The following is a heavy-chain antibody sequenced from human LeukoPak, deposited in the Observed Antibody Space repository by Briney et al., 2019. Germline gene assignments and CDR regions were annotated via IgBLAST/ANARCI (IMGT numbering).Heavy chain of an antibody. CDR3: ARTRSGYYYGGFDY. J-gene: IGHJ4*02. Sequence: GGSLRLSCAASGFTVSSNYMSWVRQAPGKGLEWVSSISSSSSYIYYADSVKGRFTISRDNAKNSLYLQMNSLRAEDTAVYYCARTRSGYYYGGFDYWGQGTLVTVSS. V-gene: IGHV3-21*01. D-gene: IGHD3-22*01. CDR1: GFTVSSNY. CDR2: ISSSSSYI.